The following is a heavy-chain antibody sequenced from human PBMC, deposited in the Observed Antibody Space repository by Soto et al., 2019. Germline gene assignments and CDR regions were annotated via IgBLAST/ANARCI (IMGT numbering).Heavy chain of an antibody. D-gene: IGHD3-22*01. V-gene: IGHV2-5*01. CDR3: AHSYSSCYYYEYFQH. CDR1: GFSLSSSGVA. Sequence: QITLKESGPTLVKPTQTLTLTCTFSGFSLSSSGVAVGWIRQPPGKALEWLALMYWNGDKRYSPSLKSRLTITMDTSKNQVVLSMTNMDPVDTATYYCAHSYSSCYYYEYFQHWGQGTLVTVSS. CDR2: MYWNGDK. J-gene: IGHJ1*01.